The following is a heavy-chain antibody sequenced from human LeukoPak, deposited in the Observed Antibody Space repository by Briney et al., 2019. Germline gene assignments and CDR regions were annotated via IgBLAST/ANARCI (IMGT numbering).Heavy chain of an antibody. CDR2: ISSSGSTI. J-gene: IGHJ6*03. CDR3: AKAFYSGYDYGHYYYYMDV. D-gene: IGHD5-12*01. CDR1: GFTFSSYE. Sequence: GGSLRLSCAASGFTFSSYEMNWVRQAPGKGLEWVSYISSSGSTIYYADSVKGRFTISRDNSKNTLYLQMNSLRAEDTAVYYCAKAFYSGYDYGHYYYYMDVWGKGTTVTVSS. V-gene: IGHV3-48*03.